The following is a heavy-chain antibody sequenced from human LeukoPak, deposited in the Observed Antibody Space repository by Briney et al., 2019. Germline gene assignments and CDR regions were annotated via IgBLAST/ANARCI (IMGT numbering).Heavy chain of an antibody. CDR1: GGSFSGYY. V-gene: IGHV4-34*01. J-gene: IGHJ4*02. Sequence: SETLSLTCAVYGGSFSGYYWSWIRQPPGKGLEWIGEINHSGSTNYNPSLKSRVTISADTSKNQFSLKLSSVTAADTAVYYCARFDKNYDSSGYFTYWGQGTLVTVSS. D-gene: IGHD3-22*01. CDR3: ARFDKNYDSSGYFTY. CDR2: INHSGST.